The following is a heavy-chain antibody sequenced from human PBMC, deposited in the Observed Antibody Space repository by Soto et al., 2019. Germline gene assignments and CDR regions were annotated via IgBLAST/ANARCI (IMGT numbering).Heavy chain of an antibody. D-gene: IGHD6-19*01. CDR1: GFTFSSYS. CDR2: ISSSSSYI. CDR3: ARVSGAIYSSGGGWFDP. V-gene: IGHV3-21*01. J-gene: IGHJ5*02. Sequence: GGSLRLSCAASGFTFSSYSMNWVRQAPGKGLEWVSSISSSSSYIYYADSVKGRFTISRDNAKNSLYLQMNSLRAEDTAVYYCARVSGAIYSSGGGWFDPWGQGTLVTVSS.